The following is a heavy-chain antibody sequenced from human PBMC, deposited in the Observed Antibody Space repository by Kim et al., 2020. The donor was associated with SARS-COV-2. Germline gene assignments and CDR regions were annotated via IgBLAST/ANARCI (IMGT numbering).Heavy chain of an antibody. CDR3: ARDDIVGATDNYDAFDI. CDR1: GFTFSSYG. D-gene: IGHD1-26*01. J-gene: IGHJ3*02. CDR2: ISYDGSNK. Sequence: GGSLRLSCAASGFTFSSYGMHWVRQAPGKGLEWVAVISYDGSNKYYADSVKGRFTISRDNSKNTLYLQMNSLRAEDTAVYYCARDDIVGATDNYDAFDIWGQGTMVTVSS. V-gene: IGHV3-33*05.